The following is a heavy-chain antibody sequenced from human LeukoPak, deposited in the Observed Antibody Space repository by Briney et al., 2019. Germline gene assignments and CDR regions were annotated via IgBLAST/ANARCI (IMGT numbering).Heavy chain of an antibody. D-gene: IGHD1-26*01. CDR2: IIPIFGTA. V-gene: IGHV1-69*01. Sequence: SVKVSCKASGGTFSSYAISWVRQAPGQGLEWMGGIIPIFGTANYAQKFQGRVTITADESTSTAYMELSSLRSEDTAVYYCARGEARHYYYYYYMDVWGKGTTVAVSS. CDR3: ARGEARHYYYYYYMDV. J-gene: IGHJ6*03. CDR1: GGTFSSYA.